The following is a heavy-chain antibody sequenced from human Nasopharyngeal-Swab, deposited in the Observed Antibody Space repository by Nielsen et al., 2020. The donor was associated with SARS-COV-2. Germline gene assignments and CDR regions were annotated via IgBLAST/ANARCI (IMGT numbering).Heavy chain of an antibody. V-gene: IGHV3-21*01. CDR3: ARVTGYSGYGCYDY. Sequence: GGSLRLSCAASGFTFSSYSMNWVRQAPGKGLEWVSSISSSSSYMYYADSVKGRFTISRDNAKNSLYLQMNSLRAEDTAVYYCARVTGYSGYGCYDYWGQGTLVTVSS. CDR2: ISSSSSYM. D-gene: IGHD5-12*01. J-gene: IGHJ4*02. CDR1: GFTFSSYS.